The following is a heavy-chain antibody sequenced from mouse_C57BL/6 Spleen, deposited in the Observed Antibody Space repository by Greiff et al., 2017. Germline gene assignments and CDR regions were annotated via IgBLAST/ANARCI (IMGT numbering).Heavy chain of an antibody. CDR3: ASPAAIYYCNSYWYFDV. CDR2: IDPSDSYT. D-gene: IGHD2-1*01. V-gene: IGHV1-59*01. J-gene: IGHJ1*03. Sequence: VQLQQPGAELVRPGTSVKLSCKASGYTFTSYWMHWVKQRPGQGLEWIGVIDPSDSYTNYNQKFKGKATLTVDTSSSTAYMQLSSLTSEDSAVYYCASPAAIYYCNSYWYFDVWGTGTTVTFSS. CDR1: GYTFTSYW.